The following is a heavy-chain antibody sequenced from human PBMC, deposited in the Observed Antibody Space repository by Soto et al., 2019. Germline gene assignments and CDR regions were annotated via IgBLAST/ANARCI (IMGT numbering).Heavy chain of an antibody. CDR2: IYTSGST. J-gene: IGHJ6*02. CDR1: GRSISSYY. V-gene: IGHV4-4*07. Sequence: KSSETLSLTCTPSGRSISSYYWSWIRHPAGKGLEWIGRIYTSGSTNYNPSLKRRVNMSVDTSKNQFSLKLSSVTAADTAVYHCARDYYEVGARYYYGMDVWGQGTTVT. D-gene: IGHD1-26*01. CDR3: ARDYYEVGARYYYGMDV.